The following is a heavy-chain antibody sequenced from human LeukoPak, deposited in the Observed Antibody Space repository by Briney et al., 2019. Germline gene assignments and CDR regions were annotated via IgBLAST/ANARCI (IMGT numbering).Heavy chain of an antibody. CDR2: INQDGTEK. D-gene: IGHD3-16*01. CDR1: GFTFSSYW. CDR3: ARDRLPGGY. Sequence: GGSLRLSCAASGFTFSSYWMSWVRQATGKGVEWLANINQDGTEKEYVESVKGRLTISRDNAKNSLYVQMNGLRAEDTAVYYCARDRLPGGYWGQGTLVTVSS. V-gene: IGHV3-7*01. J-gene: IGHJ4*02.